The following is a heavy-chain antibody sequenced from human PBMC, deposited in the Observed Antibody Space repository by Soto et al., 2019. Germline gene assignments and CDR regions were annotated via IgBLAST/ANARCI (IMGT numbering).Heavy chain of an antibody. CDR1: GGAISSSSYY. V-gene: IGHV4-39*01. CDR3: ARQYYDILTGYIDY. Sequence: QLQLQESGPGLVKPSETLSLTCTVSGGAISSSSYYWGWIRQPPWKGLEWIGSIYYSGSTYYNPSLKSRVTISVDTSKNQFSLKLSSVTAADTAVYYCARQYYDILTGYIDYWGQGTLVTVCS. J-gene: IGHJ4*02. D-gene: IGHD3-9*01. CDR2: IYYSGST.